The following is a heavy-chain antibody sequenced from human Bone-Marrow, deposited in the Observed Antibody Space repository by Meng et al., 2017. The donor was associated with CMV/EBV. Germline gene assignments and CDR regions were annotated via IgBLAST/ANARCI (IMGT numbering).Heavy chain of an antibody. J-gene: IGHJ2*01. CDR3: ARQYYDSSGYYLSYWYFDL. CDR2: ISSSGSTI. V-gene: IGHV3-48*03. D-gene: IGHD3-22*01. CDR1: GFTFSSYE. Sequence: GESLKISCAASGFTFSSYEMNWVRQAPGKGLEWVSYISSSGSTIYYADSVKGRFTISRDNAKNSLYLQMNSLRAEDTAVYYCARQYYDSSGYYLSYWYFDLWGRGTLVTVAS.